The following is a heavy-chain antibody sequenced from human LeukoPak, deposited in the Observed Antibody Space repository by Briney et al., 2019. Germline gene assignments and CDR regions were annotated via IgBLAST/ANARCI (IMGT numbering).Heavy chain of an antibody. J-gene: IGHJ4*02. V-gene: IGHV3-9*01. CDR3: AKDRRNDFDY. D-gene: IGHD1-14*01. CDR1: GFTFDDYT. CDR2: ISWNSGSV. Sequence: GGSLRLSCAASGFTFDDYTMHWVRQAPGKGLEWVSGISWNSGSVGYADSVKGRFTISRDNAKNSLYLQMSSLRGEDTALYYCAKDRRNDFDYWGQGTLVTVSS.